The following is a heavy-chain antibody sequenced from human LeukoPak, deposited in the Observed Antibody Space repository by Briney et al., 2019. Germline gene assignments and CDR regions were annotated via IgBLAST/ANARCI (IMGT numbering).Heavy chain of an antibody. J-gene: IGHJ5*02. CDR2: IRSKAYGGTT. V-gene: IGHV3-49*04. CDR3: TRDGSGSYTNWFDP. Sequence: SCQASGYTFGDYAMSWVRQAPGKGLEWVGFIRSKAYGGTTEYAASVKGRFTISRDDSKSIAYLQMNSLKTEDTAVYYCTRDGSGSYTNWFDPWGQGTLVTVSS. CDR1: GYTFGDYA. D-gene: IGHD3-10*01.